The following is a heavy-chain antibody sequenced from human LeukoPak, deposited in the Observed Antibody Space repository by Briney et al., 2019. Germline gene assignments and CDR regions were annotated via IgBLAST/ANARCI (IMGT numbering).Heavy chain of an antibody. CDR1: GESFSGFY. CDR3: ARGAAAGMSLDY. V-gene: IGHV4-59*01. D-gene: IGHD6-13*01. Sequence: SQTLSLTCAVYGESFSGFYWSWIRQPPGKGLEWIGYIYYSGSTNYNPSLKSRVTISVDTSKNQFSLKLSSVTAADTAVYYCARGAAAGMSLDYWGQGTLVTVSS. J-gene: IGHJ4*02. CDR2: IYYSGST.